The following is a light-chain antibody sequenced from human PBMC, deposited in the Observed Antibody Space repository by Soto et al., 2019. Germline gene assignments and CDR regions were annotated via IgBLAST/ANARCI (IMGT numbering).Light chain of an antibody. CDR1: KLGDNY. V-gene: IGLV3-1*01. J-gene: IGLJ2*01. Sequence: SYELTQPPSVSVSPGQTARITCSGDKLGDNYAYWYQQKPGQSPVLVIYQDIKRPSGIPERFSGSNSGNTVTLTISGTQAMDEADYYCQAWDSSDVVFGGGTKLTVL. CDR3: QAWDSSDVV. CDR2: QDI.